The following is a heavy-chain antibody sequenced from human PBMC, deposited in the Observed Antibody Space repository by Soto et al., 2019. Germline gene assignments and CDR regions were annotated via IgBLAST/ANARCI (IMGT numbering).Heavy chain of an antibody. CDR2: IIPIFGTA. CDR3: AREVRPGSGSRYHYYGMDV. Sequence: SVKVSCKASGGTFSSYAISWVRQAPGQGLEWMGGIIPIFGTANYAQKFQGRVTITADESTSTAYMELRSRRSEDTAVYYCAREVRPGSGSRYHYYGMDVWGQGTTVTVSS. J-gene: IGHJ6*02. D-gene: IGHD3-10*01. CDR1: GGTFSSYA. V-gene: IGHV1-69*13.